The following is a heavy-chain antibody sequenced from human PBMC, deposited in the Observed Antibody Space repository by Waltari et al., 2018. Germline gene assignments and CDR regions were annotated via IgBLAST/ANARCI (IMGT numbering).Heavy chain of an antibody. CDR1: GFTFSSYW. CDR3: ARDARLWFGELSTRVDV. V-gene: IGHV3-7*01. J-gene: IGHJ6*02. CDR2: IKQDGSEK. Sequence: EVQLMESGGGLVEPGGSLRLSCAASGFTFSSYWMSWVRQAPGRGLEWVANIKQDGSEKYYVDSVKGRFTISRDNAKNSLYLQMNSLRAEDTAVYYCARDARLWFGELSTRVDVWGQGTTVTVSS. D-gene: IGHD3-10*01.